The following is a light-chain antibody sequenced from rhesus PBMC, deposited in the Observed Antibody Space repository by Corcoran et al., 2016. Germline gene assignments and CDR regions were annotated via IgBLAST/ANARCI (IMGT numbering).Light chain of an antibody. J-gene: IGKJ4*01. V-gene: IGKV1S12*01. CDR3: QHYYDNPLS. Sequence: DIQMTQSPSALSASIGDRVTISCRASQNIYSNLAWYQQKPGKALKLLIFAVSRLQTGIPSRFSGSGSGTDLTLTINSLQPEDSAAYYCQHYYDNPLSFGGGTKVELK. CDR1: QNIYSN. CDR2: AVS.